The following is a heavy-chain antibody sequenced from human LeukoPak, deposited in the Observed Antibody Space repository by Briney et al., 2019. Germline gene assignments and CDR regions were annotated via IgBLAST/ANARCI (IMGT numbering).Heavy chain of an antibody. J-gene: IGHJ4*02. V-gene: IGHV3-48*03. D-gene: IGHD6-13*01. CDR2: ISSSGRTI. Sequence: GGSLRLSCAASGITFSSYEMNWVRQAPGKGLEWVPYISSSGRTIYYADSVKGRFTISRDNAKNLLYLQMNSLRAEDTAVYYCQGAAAASFDYWGQGTLVTVSS. CDR3: QGAAAASFDY. CDR1: GITFSSYE.